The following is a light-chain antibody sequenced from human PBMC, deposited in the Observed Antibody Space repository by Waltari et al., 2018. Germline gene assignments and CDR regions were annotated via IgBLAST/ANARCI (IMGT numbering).Light chain of an antibody. Sequence: QSVVTQSPSASGPPGQRVTISCSGSSSNIGSKTVNWYQHLPGTAPKLLIHNNNQRPSVVPDRFSGSKSDTSASLAISGLQSEDEAEYYCAVWDDSLNGWMFGGGTKLTVL. CDR3: AVWDDSLNGWM. V-gene: IGLV1-44*01. J-gene: IGLJ3*02. CDR2: NNN. CDR1: SSNIGSKT.